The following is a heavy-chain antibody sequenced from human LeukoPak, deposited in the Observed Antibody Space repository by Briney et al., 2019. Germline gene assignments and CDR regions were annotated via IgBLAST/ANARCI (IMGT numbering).Heavy chain of an antibody. CDR2: IYPGDSDT. V-gene: IGHV5-51*01. CDR3: ARHHSSSTNDY. J-gene: IGHJ4*02. Sequence: GESLKISCKGSGYTFTSYWIGWVRQMPGKGLEWMGIIYPGDSDTRYSPSFQGQVTISADKSIRTAYLQWSTLKASDTAIYYCARHHSSSTNDYWGQGTLVTVSS. D-gene: IGHD6-13*01. CDR1: GYTFTSYW.